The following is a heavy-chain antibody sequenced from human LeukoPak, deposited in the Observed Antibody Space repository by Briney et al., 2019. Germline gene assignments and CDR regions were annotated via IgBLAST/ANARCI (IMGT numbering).Heavy chain of an antibody. CDR3: ARLDRLGAFDI. CDR1: SGSISSSSYY. V-gene: IGHV4-39*01. CDR2: IYYSGST. D-gene: IGHD6-19*01. Sequence: SETLSLTCTVSSGSISSSSYYWGWIRQPPGKGLEWIGSIYYSGSTYYNPSLKSRVTISVDTSKNQFSLKLSSVTAADTAVYYCARLDRLGAFDIWGQGTMVTVSS. J-gene: IGHJ3*02.